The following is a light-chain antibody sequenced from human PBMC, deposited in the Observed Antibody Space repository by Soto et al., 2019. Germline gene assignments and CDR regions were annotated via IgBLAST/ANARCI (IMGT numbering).Light chain of an antibody. CDR3: LQALQSPYA. J-gene: IGKJ2*01. Sequence: EIVMTQSPLSLPVTPGEPASISCRSSQSLLHSNGYNYLDWYLQKPGQSPQLLIDLSSNRASGVADRFSGSGSGTDFTLKISRVEAEDVGVYYCLQALQSPYAFGQGTKLEIK. CDR2: LSS. V-gene: IGKV2-28*01. CDR1: QSLLHSNGYNY.